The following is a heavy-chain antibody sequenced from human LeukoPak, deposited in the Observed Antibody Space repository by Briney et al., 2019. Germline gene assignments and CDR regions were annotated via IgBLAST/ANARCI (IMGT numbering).Heavy chain of an antibody. D-gene: IGHD3-9*01. CDR3: TRLRYFDWLFQNFDC. CDR2: IKSKTDGGTT. CDR1: GFTFNNAW. Sequence: GESLRLSCAASGFTFNNAWMSWVRQPPGKGLEWVGRIKSKTDGGTTDYAAPVKGRFTISRDDSKNTLYLQMNSLKTEDTAVYDCTRLRYFDWLFQNFDCWGQGTLVTVSS. J-gene: IGHJ4*02. V-gene: IGHV3-15*01.